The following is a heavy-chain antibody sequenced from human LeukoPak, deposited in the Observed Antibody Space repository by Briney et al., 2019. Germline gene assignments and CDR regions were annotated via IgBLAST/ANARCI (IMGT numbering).Heavy chain of an antibody. J-gene: IGHJ4*02. V-gene: IGHV3-21*01. CDR3: ARTRKSYYFDY. CDR2: ISSSSSYI. D-gene: IGHD1-14*01. CDR1: GFTFSSYS. Sequence: GGSLRLSCAASGFTFSSYSMNWVRQAPGKGLGWVSSISSSSSYIYYADSVKGRFTISRDNAKDSLYPQMNSLRAEDTAVYYCARTRKSYYFDYWGQGTLVTVSS.